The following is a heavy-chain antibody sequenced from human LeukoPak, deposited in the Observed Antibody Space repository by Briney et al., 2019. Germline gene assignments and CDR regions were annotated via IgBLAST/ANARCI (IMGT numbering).Heavy chain of an antibody. J-gene: IGHJ1*01. V-gene: IGHV1-69*13. CDR1: GYTFTSYD. CDR2: IIPIFSTA. CDR3: ARGDGYNPSTFQH. Sequence: ASVKVSCKASGYTFTSYDINWVRQATGQGLEWMGGIIPIFSTANYAQKFQGRVTITADESKSTAYMELSSLRSEDTAVYYCARGDGYNPSTFQHWGQGTLVTVSS. D-gene: IGHD5-24*01.